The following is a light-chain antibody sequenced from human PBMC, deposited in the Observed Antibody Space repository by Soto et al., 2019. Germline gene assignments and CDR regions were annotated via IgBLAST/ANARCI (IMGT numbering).Light chain of an antibody. J-gene: IGLJ2*01. CDR1: SSDVGGYNY. CDR2: DVS. V-gene: IGLV2-14*01. Sequence: QSALTQPASVSGYPGQSITISCTGTSSDVGGYNYVSWYQQHPGKAPKLMIYDVSNRPSGVSNRFSGSKSGNTASLTISGLQAEYEADYYCRSYTSSSTVVFGGGTQLTVL. CDR3: RSYTSSSTVV.